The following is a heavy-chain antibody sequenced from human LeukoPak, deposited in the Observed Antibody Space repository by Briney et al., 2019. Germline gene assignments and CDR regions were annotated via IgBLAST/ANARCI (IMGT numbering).Heavy chain of an antibody. J-gene: IGHJ6*02. V-gene: IGHV4-34*01. CDR1: GFTFSSYA. Sequence: GSLRLSCAASGFTFSSYAMSWVRQPPGKGLEWIGEINHSGSTNYNPSLKSRVTISVDTSKNQFSLKLSSVTAADTAVYYCARKGRARYGMDVWGQGTTVTVSS. CDR3: ARKGRARYGMDV. D-gene: IGHD2-15*01. CDR2: INHSGST.